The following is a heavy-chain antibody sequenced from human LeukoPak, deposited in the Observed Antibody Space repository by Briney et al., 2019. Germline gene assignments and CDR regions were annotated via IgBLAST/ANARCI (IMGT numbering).Heavy chain of an antibody. V-gene: IGHV3-74*01. CDR2: IKDGRTTT. CDR3: TTIRPGY. J-gene: IGHJ4*02. Sequence: PGGSLRVSCAASGFTFSSYWIHWVRQVPGKGLVWVSRIKDGRTTTDYADSVKGRFTISRDDAKNTLYLQMNSLRAEDTAVYYCTTIRPGYWGQGTLVTVSP. CDR1: GFTFSSYW. D-gene: IGHD5-12*01.